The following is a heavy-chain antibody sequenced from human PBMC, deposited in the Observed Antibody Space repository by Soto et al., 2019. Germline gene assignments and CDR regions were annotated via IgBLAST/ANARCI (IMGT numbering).Heavy chain of an antibody. J-gene: IGHJ5*02. V-gene: IGHV1-69*13. Sequence: GAAVKVSCKASGGTFSSYAISWVRQAPGQGLEWMGGIIPIFGTANYAQRFQGRVTITADESTSTAYMELSSLRSEDTAVYYCARDSGRGSGPWFDPWGQGTLVTVSS. D-gene: IGHD3-10*01. CDR2: IIPIFGTA. CDR1: GGTFSSYA. CDR3: ARDSGRGSGPWFDP.